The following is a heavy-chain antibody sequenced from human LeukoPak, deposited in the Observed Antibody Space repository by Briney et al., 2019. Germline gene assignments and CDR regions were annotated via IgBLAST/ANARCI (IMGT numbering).Heavy chain of an antibody. Sequence: GGSLRLSCAVSGSIFSSYAMSWVRQAPGKGLECVSTISGSGVTTRYADSVRGRFTISRDSSKNTLYLQMNSLRAEDTAIYYCTKGPWDLPHAFDIWGLGTMVTVSS. J-gene: IGHJ3*02. V-gene: IGHV3-23*01. CDR3: TKGPWDLPHAFDI. CDR1: GSIFSSYA. D-gene: IGHD1-26*01. CDR2: ISGSGVTT.